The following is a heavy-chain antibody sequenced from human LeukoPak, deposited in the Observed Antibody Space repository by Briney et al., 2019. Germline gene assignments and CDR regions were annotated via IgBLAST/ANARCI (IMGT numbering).Heavy chain of an antibody. CDR1: GGSISSGDYY. Sequence: SETLSLTCTVSGGSISSGDYYWSWIRQPPGKGLEWIGYIYYSGSTYYNPSLKSRVTISVDTSKNQFSLKLNSVTAADTAMYYCQSRFLEWLLDYWGQGTLVTVSS. V-gene: IGHV4-30-4*01. CDR3: QSRFLEWLLDY. CDR2: IYYSGST. J-gene: IGHJ4*02. D-gene: IGHD3-3*01.